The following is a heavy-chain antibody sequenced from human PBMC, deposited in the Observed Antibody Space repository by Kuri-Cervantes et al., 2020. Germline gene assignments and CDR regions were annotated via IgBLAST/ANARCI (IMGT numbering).Heavy chain of an antibody. CDR2: IKQDGSEK. V-gene: IGHV3-7*03. D-gene: IGHD3-10*01. Sequence: GGSLRLSCAASGFTFSSYWMSWVRQAPGKGLEWVANIKQDGSEKYYVDSVKGRFTISRDNAKNSLYLQMNSLRAEDTAVYYCAKQTGWDIRGVIFADAFDIWGQGTMVTVSS. J-gene: IGHJ3*02. CDR1: GFTFSSYW. CDR3: AKQTGWDIRGVIFADAFDI.